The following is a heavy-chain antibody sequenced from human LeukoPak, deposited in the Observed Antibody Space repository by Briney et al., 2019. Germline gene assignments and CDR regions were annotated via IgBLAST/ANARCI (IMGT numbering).Heavy chain of an antibody. CDR1: GGSFSGYY. V-gene: IGHV4-34*01. CDR3: ARPGYSYGPYYFDY. CDR2: IYYGGST. J-gene: IGHJ4*02. D-gene: IGHD5-18*01. Sequence: SETLSLACAVYGGSFSGYYWSWIRQPPGKGLEWIGSIYYGGSTYYNPSLKSRVTISVDTSKNQFSLELSSVTAADTAVYYCARPGYSYGPYYFDYWGQGTLVTVSS.